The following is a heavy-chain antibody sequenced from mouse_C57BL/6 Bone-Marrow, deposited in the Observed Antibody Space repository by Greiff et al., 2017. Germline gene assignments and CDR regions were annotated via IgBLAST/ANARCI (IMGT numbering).Heavy chain of an antibody. CDR3: RAGTSY. V-gene: IGHV1-59*01. CDR2: IDPSDSYT. CDR1: GYTFTSYW. J-gene: IGHJ2*01. D-gene: IGHD3-1*01. Sequence: QVQLQQPGAELVRPGTLVKLSCKASGYTFTSYWMHWVKQRPGQGLEWIGVIDPSDSYTNYNQKFKGKATLTVDTSSSTAYMQLSSLTSEDSAVYYCRAGTSYWGQGTTLTVSS.